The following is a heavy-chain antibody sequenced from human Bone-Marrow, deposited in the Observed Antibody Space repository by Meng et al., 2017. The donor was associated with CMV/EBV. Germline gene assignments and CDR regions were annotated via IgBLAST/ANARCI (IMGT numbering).Heavy chain of an antibody. J-gene: IGHJ6*02. V-gene: IGHV1-18*01. CDR1: GYTFSGCG. Sequence: ASVKVSCKASGYTFSGCGINWVRQAPGQGLEWMGWINGYNGNTKYAQKLQGRVTMTADTSTTTGYMELRRLRSDDTAVYYCARGDIVKVPTEMGDYYHNYGVDVWGQGTTVTVSS. D-gene: IGHD2-2*01. CDR2: INGYNGNT. CDR3: ARGDIVKVPTEMGDYYHNYGVDV.